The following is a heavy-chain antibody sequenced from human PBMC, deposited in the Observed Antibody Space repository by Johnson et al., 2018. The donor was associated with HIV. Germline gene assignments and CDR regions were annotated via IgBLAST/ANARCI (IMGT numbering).Heavy chain of an antibody. CDR3: AREGYYHFWSGADAFDI. CDR2: ISYDGSNK. Sequence: QVQLVESGGGVVQPGRSLRLSCAASGFTFSSYAMHWVRQAPGKGLEWVAVISYDGSNKYYADSVKGRFTISRDNSKNTLYLQMNSLRAEDTAVYYCAREGYYHFWSGADAFDIWGQGTMVTVSS. D-gene: IGHD3-3*01. CDR1: GFTFSSYA. V-gene: IGHV3-30-3*01. J-gene: IGHJ3*02.